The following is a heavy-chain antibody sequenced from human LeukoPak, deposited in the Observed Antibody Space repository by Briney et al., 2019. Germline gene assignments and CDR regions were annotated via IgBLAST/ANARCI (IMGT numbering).Heavy chain of an antibody. J-gene: IGHJ4*02. CDR1: GFTFSSYW. Sequence: GGSLRLSCAASGFTFSSYWMSWVRQAPGKGLERVANIKQDGSEKYYVDSVKGRFTISRDNAKNSLYLQMNSLRAEDTAVYYCARDSGGVVAARGYFDYWGQGTLFTVSS. D-gene: IGHD2-15*01. CDR3: ARDSGGVVAARGYFDY. CDR2: IKQDGSEK. V-gene: IGHV3-7*01.